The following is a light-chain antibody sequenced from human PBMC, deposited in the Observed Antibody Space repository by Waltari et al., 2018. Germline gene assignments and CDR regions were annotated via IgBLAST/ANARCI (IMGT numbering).Light chain of an antibody. J-gene: IGKJ3*01. CDR3: QQFFSAGDT. CDR1: QTLFNTAINRNH. Sequence: DIVLTQSPDSLTVSLGERATISCKSSQTLFNTAINRNHLAWYQQKAGQPPKLLIYWASTRESGVPDRFSGSVSGTDFTLTISSLQAEDVAVYYCQQFFSAGDTFGPGTKVEI. CDR2: WAS. V-gene: IGKV4-1*01.